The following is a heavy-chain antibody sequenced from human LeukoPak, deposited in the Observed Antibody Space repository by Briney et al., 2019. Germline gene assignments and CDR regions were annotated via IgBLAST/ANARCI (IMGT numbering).Heavy chain of an antibody. CDR3: AKDDGCSGGSCDVGLDY. Sequence: ASVKVSCKASGGTFSSYAISWVRQAPGQGLEWMGGIIPIFGTANYAQKFQGRVTITADESTSTAYMELSSLRSEDTAVYYCAKDDGCSGGSCDVGLDYWGQGTLVTVSS. CDR1: GGTFSSYA. CDR2: IIPIFGTA. J-gene: IGHJ4*02. D-gene: IGHD2-15*01. V-gene: IGHV1-69*13.